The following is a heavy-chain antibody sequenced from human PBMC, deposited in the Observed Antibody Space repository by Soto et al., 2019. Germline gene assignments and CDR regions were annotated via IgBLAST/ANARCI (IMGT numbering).Heavy chain of an antibody. Sequence: SGPTLVNPTQTLTLTCTFSGFSLSTSGMCVSWIRQPPGKALEWLARIDWDDDKYYSTSLKSRLTISKDTSKSQVVLTMTNMDPVDTATYYCARRYCSSTSCYEGVDHYYYMDVWGKGTTVTVSS. CDR1: GFSLSTSGMC. CDR3: ARRYCSSTSCYEGVDHYYYMDV. J-gene: IGHJ6*03. D-gene: IGHD2-2*01. V-gene: IGHV2-70*11. CDR2: IDWDDDK.